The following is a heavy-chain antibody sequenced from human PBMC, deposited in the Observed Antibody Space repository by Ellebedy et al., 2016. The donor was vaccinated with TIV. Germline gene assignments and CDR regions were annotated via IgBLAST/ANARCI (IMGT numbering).Heavy chain of an antibody. CDR2: ISWNSDSI. V-gene: IGHV3-9*01. CDR3: AKDVDDFWGGYYSAFDV. CDR1: GFIFDDYV. Sequence: PGGSLRLSCAASGFIFDDYVMHWVRQAPGKGLEWVSGISWNSDSIGYADSVKGRFTISRDNAKKSLFLEMTSLRPEDTALYYCAKDVDDFWGGYYSAFDVWGQGTMVTVSS. J-gene: IGHJ3*01. D-gene: IGHD3-3*01.